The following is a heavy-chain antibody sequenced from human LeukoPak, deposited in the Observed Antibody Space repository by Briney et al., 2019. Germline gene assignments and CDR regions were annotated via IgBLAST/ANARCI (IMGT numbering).Heavy chain of an antibody. CDR2: IKSKTDGGTT. D-gene: IGHD4-17*01. CDR1: GFTFSNAW. Sequence: PGGSLRLSCAASGFTFSNAWMSWVRQAPGKGLEWVGRIKSKTDGGTTDYAAPVKGRFTISRDDSKNTLYLQMNSLKTEDTAVYYCTTDDYGDYYAFDIWGQGTMVTVSS. J-gene: IGHJ3*02. V-gene: IGHV3-15*01. CDR3: TTDDYGDYYAFDI.